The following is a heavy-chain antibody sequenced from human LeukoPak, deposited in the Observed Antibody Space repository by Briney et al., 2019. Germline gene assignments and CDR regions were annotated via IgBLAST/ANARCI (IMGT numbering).Heavy chain of an antibody. Sequence: PSETLSLTCTVSGGSISSSSYYWGWIRQPPGKGLEWIGRIYTSGSTNYNPSLKSRVTISVDTSKNQFSLNLSSVTAADTAVYFCARGPLNGITEYFQRWGQGTLVTVSS. V-gene: IGHV4-39*07. J-gene: IGHJ1*01. D-gene: IGHD3-9*01. CDR2: IYTSGST. CDR3: ARGPLNGITEYFQR. CDR1: GGSISSSSYY.